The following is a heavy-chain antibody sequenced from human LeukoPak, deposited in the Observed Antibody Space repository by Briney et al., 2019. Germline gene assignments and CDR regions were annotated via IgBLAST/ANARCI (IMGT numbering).Heavy chain of an antibody. CDR2: IYYSGST. V-gene: IGHV4-39*01. CDR3: ARIQKTYYYDSSGYYPPYYFDY. CDR1: GGSISSYY. J-gene: IGHJ4*02. D-gene: IGHD3-22*01. Sequence: SETLSLTCTVSGGSISSYYWSWIRQPPGKGLEWIGSIYYSGSTYYNPSLKSRVTISVDTSKNQFSLKLSSVTAADTAVYYCARIQKTYYYDSSGYYPPYYFDYWGQGTLVTVSS.